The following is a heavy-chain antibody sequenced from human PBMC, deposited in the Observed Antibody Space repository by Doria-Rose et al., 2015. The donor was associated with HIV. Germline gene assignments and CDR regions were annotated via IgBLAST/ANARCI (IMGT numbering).Heavy chain of an antibody. CDR2: ISWDSGAK. Sequence: VQLLESGGGLVQPGRSLRLSCVGSGFSFESYAMHWVRLAPGKGLEWVAGISWDSGAKGNADSVEGRFTISRDNAKKSVYLEMRSLRPEDTAFYYCAKVPIIGPKYYFYMDVWGKGTSVTVSS. J-gene: IGHJ6*03. CDR1: GFSFESYA. V-gene: IGHV3-9*01. D-gene: IGHD3-3*01. CDR3: AKVPIIGPKYYFYMDV.